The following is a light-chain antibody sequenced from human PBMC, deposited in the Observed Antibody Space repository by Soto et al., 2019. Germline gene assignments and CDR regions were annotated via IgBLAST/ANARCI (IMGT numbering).Light chain of an antibody. CDR1: SSDVGGYNY. Sequence: QSSLNLPASVSGSPGQSITISCTGTSSDVGGYNYVSWYQQHPGKAPKLMIYEVSNRPSGVSNRFSGSTSGNTASLTISGLQAEDEADYYCRSYTSSSTYVFGTGTKVTVL. CDR3: RSYTSSSTYV. J-gene: IGLJ1*01. V-gene: IGLV2-14*01. CDR2: EVS.